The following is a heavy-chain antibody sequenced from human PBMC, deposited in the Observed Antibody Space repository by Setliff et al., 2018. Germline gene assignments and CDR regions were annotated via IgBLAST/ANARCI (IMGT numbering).Heavy chain of an antibody. V-gene: IGHV3-20*04. Sequence: GGSLRLSCAASGFTFRSYSMNWVRQAPGKGLDWVSTVDGSGYSTSYADSVKGRFTISRDIAENSLYLRMNGLRAEDTAFYYCARDFGGWNLYYFDFRGQGTLVTVSS. CDR2: VDGSGYST. CDR1: GFTFRSYS. CDR3: ARDFGGWNLYYFDF. D-gene: IGHD6-19*01. J-gene: IGHJ4*02.